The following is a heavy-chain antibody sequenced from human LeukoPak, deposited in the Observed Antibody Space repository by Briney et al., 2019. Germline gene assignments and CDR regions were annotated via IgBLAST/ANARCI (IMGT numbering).Heavy chain of an antibody. CDR2: IYHSGST. CDR3: AHRAVAGSLFDY. D-gene: IGHD6-19*01. J-gene: IGHJ4*02. Sequence: PSETLSLTCTVSGYSISSGYYWGWIRQPPVKGLEWIGSIYHSGSTYYNPSLKSRVTISVDTSKNQFSLELSSVTAADTAVYYCAHRAVAGSLFDYWGQGTLVTVSS. V-gene: IGHV4-38-2*02. CDR1: GYSISSGYY.